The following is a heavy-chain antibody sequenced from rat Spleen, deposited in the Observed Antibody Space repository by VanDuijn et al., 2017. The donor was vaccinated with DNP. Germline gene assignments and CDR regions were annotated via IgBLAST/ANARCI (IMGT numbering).Heavy chain of an antibody. V-gene: IGHV5-19*01. CDR2: ISASGGST. Sequence: EVQLVESGGGLVQPGRSLKLSCAASGFTFSYYGMAWVRQAPKKGLEWVASISASGGSTSYRDSVKGRFTISRDNAKSILYLQMDSLRSEDTATFYCTTDFERGYWGQGTLVTVSS. J-gene: IGHJ3*01. CDR1: GFTFSYYG. CDR3: TTDFERGY. D-gene: IGHD1-11*01.